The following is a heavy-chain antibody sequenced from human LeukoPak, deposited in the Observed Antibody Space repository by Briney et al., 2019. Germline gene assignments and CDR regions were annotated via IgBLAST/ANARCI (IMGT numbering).Heavy chain of an antibody. Sequence: GSLRLSCAASGFTFSSYGMHWVRQAPGKGLEWVSVIYSGGSTYYADSVKGRFTISRDNSKNTLYLQMNSLRAEDTAVYYCARDGDSSGYNNFDYWGQGTLVTVSS. CDR1: GFTFSSYG. J-gene: IGHJ4*02. CDR3: ARDGDSSGYNNFDY. CDR2: IYSGGST. V-gene: IGHV3-53*01. D-gene: IGHD3-22*01.